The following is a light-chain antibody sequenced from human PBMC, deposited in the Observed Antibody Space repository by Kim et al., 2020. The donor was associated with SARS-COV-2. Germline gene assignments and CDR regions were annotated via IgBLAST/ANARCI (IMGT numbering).Light chain of an antibody. Sequence: LAPGERATLSCRASQSVASNHLAWFQQKPGQAPRLLIYGTSSRATGIPDRFSASESGTDFTLTISRLEPEYFAVYYCQQYDRSPYTFGQGTKLEI. J-gene: IGKJ2*01. V-gene: IGKV3-20*01. CDR3: QQYDRSPYT. CDR1: QSVASNH. CDR2: GTS.